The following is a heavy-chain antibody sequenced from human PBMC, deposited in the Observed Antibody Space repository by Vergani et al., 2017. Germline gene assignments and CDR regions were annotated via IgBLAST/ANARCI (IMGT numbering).Heavy chain of an antibody. D-gene: IGHD2-21*02. CDR2: IYYSGST. CDR1: GGSISSGSYY. Sequence: QVQLQESGPGLVKPSQTLSLTCTVSGGSISSGSYYWSWIRQPPGKGLEWFGYIYYSGSTNYNPSLKSRVTISVDTSKNQFSLKLSSVTAADTAVYYCARNPYCGGDCYSDAFDIWGQGTMVTVSS. V-gene: IGHV4-61*01. CDR3: ARNPYCGGDCYSDAFDI. J-gene: IGHJ3*02.